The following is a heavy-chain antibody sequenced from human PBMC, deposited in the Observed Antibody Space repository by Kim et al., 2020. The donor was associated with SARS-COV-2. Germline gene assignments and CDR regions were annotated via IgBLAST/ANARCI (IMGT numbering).Heavy chain of an antibody. V-gene: IGHV4-61*01. D-gene: IGHD1-26*01. Sequence: SETLSLTCTVSGGSVSSGSYYWSWIRQPPGKGLEWIGYIYYSGSTNYNPSLKSRVTISVDTSKNQFSLKLSSVTAADTAVYYCAGTYSGSYKRIYYYGMDVWGQGTTVTVSS. J-gene: IGHJ6*02. CDR2: IYYSGST. CDR1: GGSVSSGSYY. CDR3: AGTYSGSYKRIYYYGMDV.